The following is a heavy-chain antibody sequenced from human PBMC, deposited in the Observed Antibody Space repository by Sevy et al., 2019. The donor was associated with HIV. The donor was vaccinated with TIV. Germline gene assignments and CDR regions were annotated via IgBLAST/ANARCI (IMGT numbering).Heavy chain of an antibody. V-gene: IGHV3-53*01. CDR2: MYSGGGT. D-gene: IGHD1-20*01. Sequence: GGSLRLSCAASGFNVNDIYINWVRQAPGKGLEWVSVMYSGGGTYYADSVKGRFTISRDDSTNPLYLQIGSLRVAGRYNGDSNDNADSVKGRVTISRDDSKNTLYVQMGSRRVEDAAVYYCARDRGVGNYRAMDVWGPGTTVTVSS. J-gene: IGHJ6*02. CDR1: GFNVNDIY. CDR3: NDNADSVKGRVTISRDDSKNTLYVQMGSRRVEDAAVYYCARDRGVGNYRAMDV.